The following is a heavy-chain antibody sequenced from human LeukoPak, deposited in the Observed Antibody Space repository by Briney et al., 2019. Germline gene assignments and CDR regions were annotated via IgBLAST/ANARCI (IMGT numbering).Heavy chain of an antibody. CDR2: INPNSGGT. D-gene: IGHD6-13*01. CDR1: GYTFTGYY. J-gene: IGHJ3*02. V-gene: IGHV1-2*02. CDR3: ARDALLAAAAPDAFDI. Sequence: ASVKVSCKASGYTFTGYYMHWVRQAPGQGLEWMGWINPNSGGTNYAQKLQGRVTMTRDTSISTAYMELSRLRSDDTAVYYCARDALLAAAAPDAFDIWGQGTMVTVSS.